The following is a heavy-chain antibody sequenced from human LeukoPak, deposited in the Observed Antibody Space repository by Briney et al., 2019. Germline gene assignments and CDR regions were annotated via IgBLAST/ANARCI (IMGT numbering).Heavy chain of an antibody. J-gene: IGHJ6*02. CDR3: AKDSAAARGMDV. Sequence: PGRSLRLSCAASGFTFSSYGMHWVRQAPSKGLEWVAVISYDGSNKYYADSVKGRFTISRDNSKNTLYLQMNSLRAEDTAVYYCAKDSAAARGMDVWGQGTTVTVSS. D-gene: IGHD6-25*01. V-gene: IGHV3-30*18. CDR1: GFTFSSYG. CDR2: ISYDGSNK.